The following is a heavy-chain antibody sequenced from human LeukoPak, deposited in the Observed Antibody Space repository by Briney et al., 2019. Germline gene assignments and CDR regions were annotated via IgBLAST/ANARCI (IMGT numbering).Heavy chain of an antibody. Sequence: GGSLRLSCAISGFTFSACELTWVRQAPGKGLEWVSYISRSGSTRYYADSVKGRFTISRDNAENSLYLQMNSLRAEDTAVYYCARVATMVRVPLDALDIWGQGTMFSVSS. CDR3: ARVATMVRVPLDALDI. D-gene: IGHD3-10*01. J-gene: IGHJ3*02. CDR2: ISRSGSTR. V-gene: IGHV3-48*03. CDR1: GFTFSACE.